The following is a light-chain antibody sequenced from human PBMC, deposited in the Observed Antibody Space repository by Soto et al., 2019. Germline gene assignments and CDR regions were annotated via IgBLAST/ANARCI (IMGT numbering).Light chain of an antibody. CDR1: SSDVGSYNL. Sequence: QSALTQPASVSGSPGQSITISCTGTSSDVGSYNLVSWYQQHPGKAPKLMIYEGSKRPSGVSNRVTGSKSGNTASLTISGLQAEDEADDYCCSYAGSSIAVFGGGTQLTVL. CDR3: CSYAGSSIAV. CDR2: EGS. V-gene: IGLV2-23*01. J-gene: IGLJ7*01.